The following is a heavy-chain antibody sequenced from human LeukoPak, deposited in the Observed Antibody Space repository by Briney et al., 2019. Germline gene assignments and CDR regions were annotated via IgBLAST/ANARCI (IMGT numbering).Heavy chain of an antibody. D-gene: IGHD6-19*01. CDR2: IYYTGKN. J-gene: IGHJ4*02. V-gene: IGHV4-59*08. Sequence: PSESLSLTCAVSGGSINSHYWGWIRQPPRKGLQWIGDIYYTGKNNYNPSLKSRVTISLDTSKDHLSLNLTSVLAADTAIYYCVRRDTGWNYLDYWGQGILVTVSS. CDR3: VRRDTGWNYLDY. CDR1: GGSINSHY.